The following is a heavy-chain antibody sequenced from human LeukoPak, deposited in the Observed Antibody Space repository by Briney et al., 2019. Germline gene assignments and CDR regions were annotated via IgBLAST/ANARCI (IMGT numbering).Heavy chain of an antibody. J-gene: IGHJ3*02. V-gene: IGHV5-10-1*01. Sequence: GESLRSSCKGSGYSFTSYWISWMRQMPGKGLEWMGRIDPSDSYTNYSPSFQGHVTISADKSISTAYLQWSSLKASDTAMYYCARHVSYYGSGSYPYAFEIWGQGTMVTVSS. CDR3: ARHVSYYGSGSYPYAFEI. CDR2: IDPSDSYT. CDR1: GYSFTSYW. D-gene: IGHD3-10*01.